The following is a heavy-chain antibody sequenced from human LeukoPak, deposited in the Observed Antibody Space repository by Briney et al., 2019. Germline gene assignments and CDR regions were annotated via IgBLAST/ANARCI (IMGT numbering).Heavy chain of an antibody. V-gene: IGHV3-21*01. D-gene: IGHD3-22*01. Sequence: PGGSLRLSCAASGFTFSSYSMNWVRQAPGKGLEWVSSISSSSSYIYYADSVKGRFTISRDNAKNSLYLQMNSLRVEDTAVYYCARDKYYYDSSGGGYYFDYWGQGTLVTVSS. CDR1: GFTFSSYS. CDR3: ARDKYYYDSSGGGYYFDY. CDR2: ISSSSSYI. J-gene: IGHJ4*02.